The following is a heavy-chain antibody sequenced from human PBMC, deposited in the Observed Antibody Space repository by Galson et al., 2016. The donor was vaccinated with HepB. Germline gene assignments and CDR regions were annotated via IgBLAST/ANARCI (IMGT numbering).Heavy chain of an antibody. CDR2: ISSGSSPI. CDR3: ARYRGPSRSFDL. Sequence: SLRLSCAASGFTFSTFGMNWVRQAPGQGLEWVSDISSGSSPIHYADSVRGRFTISRDNAKNSLYLQMNSLRDDDTAVYYCARYRGPSRSFDLWGRGTLVTVSS. J-gene: IGHJ2*01. V-gene: IGHV3-48*02. D-gene: IGHD1-1*01. CDR1: GFTFSTFG.